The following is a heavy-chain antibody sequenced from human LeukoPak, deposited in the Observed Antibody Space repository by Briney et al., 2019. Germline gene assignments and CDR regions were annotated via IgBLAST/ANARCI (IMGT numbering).Heavy chain of an antibody. CDR2: VYYTGST. D-gene: IGHD2-2*02. Sequence: PSETLSLTCTVSGASIYTSSSYWGWIRQPPGKGLEWIASVYYTGSTYYSPSLKSRATISVDTSKNQFSLELNSVTAADTAVYYCTTSRTNDCSSPSCYTDYWGQGTLVTVSS. V-gene: IGHV4-39*01. CDR3: TTSRTNDCSSPSCYTDY. CDR1: GASIYTSSSY. J-gene: IGHJ4*02.